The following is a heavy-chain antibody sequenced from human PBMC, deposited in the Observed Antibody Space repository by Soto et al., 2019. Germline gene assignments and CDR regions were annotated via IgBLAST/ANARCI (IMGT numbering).Heavy chain of an antibody. V-gene: IGHV4-30-4*01. J-gene: IGHJ6*02. CDR2: IFYTGST. CDR3: AREGGYFDSSGSGVYHYHGVDV. Sequence: PSETLSLTCSVSGGTINSGDYFWSWIRQPPGKGLEWIGSIFYTGSTYYSPSLKSRVTISVDTSKNQFSLKLSSVTAADTAVYYCAREGGYFDSSGSGVYHYHGVDVWGQGTTVTVSS. D-gene: IGHD3-22*01. CDR1: GGTINSGDYF.